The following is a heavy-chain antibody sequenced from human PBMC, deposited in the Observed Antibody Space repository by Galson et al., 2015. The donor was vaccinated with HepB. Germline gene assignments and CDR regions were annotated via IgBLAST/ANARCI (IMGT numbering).Heavy chain of an antibody. Sequence: SLRLSCAASGFTFSSYGMHWVRQAPGKGLEWVAVIWYDGSNKYYADSVKGRFTISRDNSKNTLYLQMNSLRAEDTAVYYCARELGYCTNGVCYTHSGMDVWGQGTTVTVSS. CDR1: GFTFSSYG. V-gene: IGHV3-33*01. CDR3: ARELGYCTNGVCYTHSGMDV. D-gene: IGHD2-8*01. J-gene: IGHJ6*02. CDR2: IWYDGSNK.